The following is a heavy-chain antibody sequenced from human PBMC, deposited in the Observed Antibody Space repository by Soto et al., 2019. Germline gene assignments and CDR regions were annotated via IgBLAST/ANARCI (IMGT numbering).Heavy chain of an antibody. V-gene: IGHV4-31*03. CDR2: ISSSGTT. CDR1: RGYSSRGGNS. D-gene: IGHD3-10*01. J-gene: IGHJ5*02. Sequence: SVPLSVTCSVARGYSSRGGNSWNWIRQHPGKSLEWIGYISSSGTTYYNPSLKGRVSFSLETSKNQCSLRLTSVTAADTALYYCARVRTYGSGSARIYAWFDPWGQGSLVTVPQ. CDR3: ARVRTYGSGSARIYAWFDP.